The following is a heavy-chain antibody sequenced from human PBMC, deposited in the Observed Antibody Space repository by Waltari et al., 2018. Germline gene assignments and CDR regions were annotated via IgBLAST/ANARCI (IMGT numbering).Heavy chain of an antibody. CDR3: ARVGFGEVFFNSLYYYYYMDV. V-gene: IGHV4-38-2*01. Sequence: QVQLQESGPGLVKPSATLSLTCAVSDYSLSSDYYWGWLRQPPGKGLEWLGSIYHSGSTSYNPSLKSRVTISVDTSKNQFSLKLNSVTAADTAVYYCARVGFGEVFFNSLYYYYYMDVWGKGTTVTVSS. J-gene: IGHJ6*03. CDR2: IYHSGST. CDR1: DYSLSSDYY. D-gene: IGHD3-10*01.